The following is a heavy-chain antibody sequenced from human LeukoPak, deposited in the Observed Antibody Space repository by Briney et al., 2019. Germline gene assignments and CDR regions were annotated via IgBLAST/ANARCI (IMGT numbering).Heavy chain of an antibody. CDR2: IYYSGST. V-gene: IGHV4-30-4*08. J-gene: IGHJ4*02. D-gene: IGHD6-13*01. CDR1: GGSISSGDYY. Sequence: SETLSLTCTVSGGSISSGDYYWSWIRQPPGKGLEWIGYIYYSGSTYYNPSLKSRVTISVDTSKNQFPLKLSSVTAADTAVYYCARVSGEQQLFDYWGQGTLVTVSS. CDR3: ARVSGEQQLFDY.